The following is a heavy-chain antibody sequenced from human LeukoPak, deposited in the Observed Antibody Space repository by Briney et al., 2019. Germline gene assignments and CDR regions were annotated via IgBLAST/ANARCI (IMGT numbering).Heavy chain of an antibody. CDR3: ARDSRPAMATYYFDY. V-gene: IGHV3-64*01. Sequence: ASVKVSCKASGGTFSSYAMHWVRQAPGKGLEYVSAISSNGGSTYYANSVKGRFTISRDNSKNTLYLQMGSLRAEDMAVYYCARDSRPAMATYYFDYWGQGTLVTVSS. CDR2: ISSNGGST. D-gene: IGHD5-18*01. J-gene: IGHJ4*02. CDR1: GGTFSSYA.